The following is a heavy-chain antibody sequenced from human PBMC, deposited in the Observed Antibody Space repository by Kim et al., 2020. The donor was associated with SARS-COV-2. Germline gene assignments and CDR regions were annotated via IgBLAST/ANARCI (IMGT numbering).Heavy chain of an antibody. CDR1: GYTFTSYD. J-gene: IGHJ5*02. CDR3: ARGLRRVGALWFDP. CDR2: MNPNSGNT. Sequence: ASVKVSCKASGYTFTSYDINWVRQATGQGLEWMGWMNPNSGNTGYAQKFQGRVTMTRNTSISTAYMELSSLRSEDTAVYYCARGLRRVGALWFDPWGQGTLVTVSS. V-gene: IGHV1-8*01. D-gene: IGHD1-26*01.